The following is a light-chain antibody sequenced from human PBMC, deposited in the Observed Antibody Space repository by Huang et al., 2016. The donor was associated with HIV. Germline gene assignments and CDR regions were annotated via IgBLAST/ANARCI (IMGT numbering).Light chain of an antibody. Sequence: DIVMTQSPDSLAVSLGARATINCKSSQSVLYSSNNNNYLAWYQQKPGQPPKLLIYRASTRESGVPDRFSGSGAGTDFTLTISSLQAEDVAVYYCQQYYSTPLTFGGGTKVEIK. CDR3: QQYYSTPLT. V-gene: IGKV4-1*01. CDR2: RAS. CDR1: QSVLYSSNNNNY. J-gene: IGKJ4*01.